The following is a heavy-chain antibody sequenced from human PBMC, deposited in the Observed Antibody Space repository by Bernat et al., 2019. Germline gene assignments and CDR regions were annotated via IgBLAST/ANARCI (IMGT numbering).Heavy chain of an antibody. V-gene: IGHV3-48*01. CDR2: ISSSSSTI. CDR1: GFTFSSYS. J-gene: IGHJ6*02. D-gene: IGHD5-12*01. Sequence: EVQLVESGGGLVQPGGSLRLSCAASGFTFSSYSMNWVRQAPGKGLEWVSYISSSSSTIYYADSVKGRFTISRDNAKNSLYLQMNSLRAEDTAVYYCARDFPTGYSSYDYYYYGMDVWGQGTTVTVSS. CDR3: ARDFPTGYSSYDYYYYGMDV.